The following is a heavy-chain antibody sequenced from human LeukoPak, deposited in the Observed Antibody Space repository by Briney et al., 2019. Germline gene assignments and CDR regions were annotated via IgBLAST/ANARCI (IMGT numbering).Heavy chain of an antibody. CDR2: IKEDGGEK. CDR3: ARWRWLQSEFDY. V-gene: IGHV3-7*01. CDR1: GFTFSSHS. Sequence: GGSLRLSCAASGFTFSSHSMSWVRQAPGKGLEWVAYIKEDGGEKDHVDSVKGRFTISRDNAKNSLYLQMNTLRADDTAVYYCARWRWLQSEFDYWGQGTLVTVSS. J-gene: IGHJ4*02. D-gene: IGHD5-24*01.